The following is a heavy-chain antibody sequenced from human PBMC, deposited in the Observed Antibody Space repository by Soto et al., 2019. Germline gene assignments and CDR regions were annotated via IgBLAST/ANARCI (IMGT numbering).Heavy chain of an antibody. J-gene: IGHJ4*02. CDR2: LIPLFGTT. CDR3: ARGPNWGYGWAA. Sequence: QVQLVQSGAEVKKPGSSVKVSCEASGGTFSGHAISWGRQAPGQGPEWMGGLIPLFGTTQHAQNFQDRLTITADKSTSTAYMELTSLRFADTAIYYCARGPNWGYGWAAGGQGTLVTVSS. V-gene: IGHV1-69*06. CDR1: GGTFSGHA. D-gene: IGHD7-27*01.